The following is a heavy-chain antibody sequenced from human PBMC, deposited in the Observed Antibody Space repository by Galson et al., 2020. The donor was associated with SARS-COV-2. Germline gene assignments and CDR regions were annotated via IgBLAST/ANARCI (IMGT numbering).Heavy chain of an antibody. CDR2: INRNGDSR. Sequence: GESLKISCSASGFTFSSYAVHWVRQAPGKGLEYVSSINRNGDSRLYADSVKGRFTISRDNSKNTLYLQMSSLRPEDTAVYYCVKGGEYTSSSGLDYWGQGTLVTVSS. CDR3: VKGGEYTSSSGLDY. CDR1: GFTFSSYA. D-gene: IGHD6-6*01. V-gene: IGHV3-64D*06. J-gene: IGHJ4*02.